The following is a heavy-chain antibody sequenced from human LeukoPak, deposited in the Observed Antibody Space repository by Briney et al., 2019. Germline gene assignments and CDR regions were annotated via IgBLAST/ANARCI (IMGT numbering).Heavy chain of an antibody. J-gene: IGHJ4*02. CDR1: GYTFTSYG. V-gene: IGHV1-18*01. CDR3: ARVKLKGLSYCGGDCYSDY. Sequence: VASVKVSCKASGYTFTSYGISWVRQAPGQGLEWMGWISAYNGNTNYAQKLQGRVTLTTDTSTSTAYMELRSLRSDDTAVYYCARVKLKGLSYCGGDCYSDYWGQGTLVTVSS. CDR2: ISAYNGNT. D-gene: IGHD2-21*02.